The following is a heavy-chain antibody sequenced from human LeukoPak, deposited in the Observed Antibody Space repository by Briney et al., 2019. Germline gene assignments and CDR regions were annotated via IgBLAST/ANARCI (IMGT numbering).Heavy chain of an antibody. CDR1: GGSISSSSYY. CDR3: ARSTYHDFWSGYYTGFLVDY. D-gene: IGHD3-3*01. V-gene: IGHV4-39*01. J-gene: IGHJ4*02. CDR2: IYYSGST. Sequence: SETLSLTCTVSGGSISSSSYYWGWIRQPPGKGLEWIGTIYYSGSTYYNPSLKSRVTTSVDTSKNQFSLKLSSVTAADTAVYYCARSTYHDFWSGYYTGFLVDYWGRGTLVTVSS.